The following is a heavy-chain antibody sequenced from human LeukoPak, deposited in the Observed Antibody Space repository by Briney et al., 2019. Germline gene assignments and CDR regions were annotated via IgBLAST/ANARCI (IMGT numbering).Heavy chain of an antibody. J-gene: IGHJ6*03. V-gene: IGHV4-34*01. D-gene: IGHD3-10*01. CDR3: ATYYGSGSDPYYYYMDV. CDR2: INHSGST. Sequence: SETLSLTCAVYGGSFSGYYWSWIRQPPGKGLEWIGEINHSGSTDYNPSLKSRVAISVDTSKNQFSLKLSSVTAADTAVYYCATYYGSGSDPYYYYMDVWGRGTTVTVS. CDR1: GGSFSGYY.